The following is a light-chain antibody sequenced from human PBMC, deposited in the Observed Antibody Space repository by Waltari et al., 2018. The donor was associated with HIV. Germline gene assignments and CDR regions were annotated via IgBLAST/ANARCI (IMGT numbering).Light chain of an antibody. V-gene: IGKV3-20*01. CDR3: QQYATSPQT. Sequence: EIVLTQSPGTLTLSPGDRATLSCRANETISNIYLAWYQQKPGQAPRLLIYGASSRATGIADRFTGSESGTDFTLTISRLEPEDFAVYYCQQYATSPQTFGQGTKVEIK. CDR1: ETISNIY. J-gene: IGKJ1*01. CDR2: GAS.